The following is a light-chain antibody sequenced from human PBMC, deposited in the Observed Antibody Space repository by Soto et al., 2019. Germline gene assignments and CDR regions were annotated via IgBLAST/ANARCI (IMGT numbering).Light chain of an antibody. J-gene: IGKJ1*01. V-gene: IGKV3-11*01. CDR1: QSVSSY. CDR2: DAS. Sequence: ENVLTQSPATLSLSPGERATLSCRASQSVSSYLAWYHQKPGQTPRLLIYDASNRATGIPARFSGSGSGTDFPLTISTLEPEDSGVYYCQQRSHWPTTFGQGTKVDIK. CDR3: QQRSHWPTT.